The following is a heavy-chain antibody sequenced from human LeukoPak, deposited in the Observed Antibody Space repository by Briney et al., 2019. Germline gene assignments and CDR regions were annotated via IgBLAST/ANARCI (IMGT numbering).Heavy chain of an antibody. J-gene: IGHJ4*02. CDR2: IYSGGAT. D-gene: IGHD3-10*01. CDR3: ARDRGYFGN. Sequence: GGSLRLSCAASGFTISNNHITWVRQAPGRGLEWVSLIYSGGATHYADSVKGRFTISRDNSKNTLFLQMNSLRAVDTAVYYCARDRGYFGNWGQGTLVTVSS. V-gene: IGHV3-66*01. CDR1: GFTISNNH.